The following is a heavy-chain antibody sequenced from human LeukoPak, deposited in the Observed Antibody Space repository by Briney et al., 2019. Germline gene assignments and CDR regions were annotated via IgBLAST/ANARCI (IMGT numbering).Heavy chain of an antibody. CDR2: INHSGST. CDR1: GGSFSGYY. J-gene: IGHJ4*02. V-gene: IGHV4-34*01. CDR3: ARGLDSRSVVVVIEEQAGFDY. Sequence: KSSETLSLTCAVYGGSFSGYYWSWIRQPPGKGLEWIGEINHSGSTNYNPSLKSRVTISVDTSKNQFSLKLSSVTAADTAVYYCARGLDSRSVVVVIEEQAGFDYWGQGTLVTVSS. D-gene: IGHD3-22*01.